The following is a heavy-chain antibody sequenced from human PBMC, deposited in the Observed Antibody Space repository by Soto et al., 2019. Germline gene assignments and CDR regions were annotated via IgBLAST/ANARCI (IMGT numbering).Heavy chain of an antibody. J-gene: IGHJ4*02. CDR1: GGSVSSGDYY. CDR3: AGGTDSRNVGY. CDR2: IYYTGST. V-gene: IGHV4-61*03. Sequence: QVPLQESGPGLVKPSETLSLTCTVSGGSVSSGDYYWNWIRQPPGKGLEWIGYIYYTGSTNYNPSLESRLTMSVDMSKKHFSLKLSSVTAADTAVYYCAGGTDSRNVGYWGQGTLVTVSS. D-gene: IGHD3-22*01.